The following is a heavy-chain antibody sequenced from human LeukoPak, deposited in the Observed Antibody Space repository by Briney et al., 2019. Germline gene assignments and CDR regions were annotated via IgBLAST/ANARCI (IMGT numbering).Heavy chain of an antibody. D-gene: IGHD3-16*02. Sequence: GAPVKVSCKASGYTFANFGINWVRQAPRQGLEWMGWIRVFNGNTNYAQKFQGRVTMTTDTSTGTAYMELTSLRSDDTAVYYCARGFFGTGTYLHYYGMDVWGQGTTVTVSS. V-gene: IGHV1-18*01. CDR2: IRVFNGNT. CDR1: GYTFANFG. J-gene: IGHJ6*02. CDR3: ARGFFGTGTYLHYYGMDV.